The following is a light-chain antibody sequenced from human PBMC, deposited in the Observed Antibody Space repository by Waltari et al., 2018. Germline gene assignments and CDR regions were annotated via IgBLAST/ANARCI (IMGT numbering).Light chain of an antibody. CDR1: PGAITSGHY. CDR2: DTT. J-gene: IGLJ2*01. CDR3: LLSFRGPYMV. Sequence: QAVVTQEPSLTVSPGGTVTLTGGSSPGAITSGHYPSWFQQKPGQAPMTLIYDTTIKHSWTPARFSASLLGDKAALTLSGAQPEDEAVYYCLLSFRGPYMVFGGGTKLTVL. V-gene: IGLV7-46*01.